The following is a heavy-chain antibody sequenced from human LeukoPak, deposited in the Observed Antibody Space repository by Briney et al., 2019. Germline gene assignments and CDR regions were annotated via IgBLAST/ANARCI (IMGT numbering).Heavy chain of an antibody. CDR3: ASLVGVSDGYGESSD. Sequence: GGSLRLSCAASGFTFSSYDMNWVRQAPGKGLEWVAYISSSGSNIYYADSVKGRFTISRDNAKNSLYLQMNSLRAEDTAVYYWASLVGVSDGYGESSDWGEGDLVSVSS. CDR1: GFTFSSYD. D-gene: IGHD5-18*01. J-gene: IGHJ4*02. CDR2: ISSSGSNI. V-gene: IGHV3-48*03.